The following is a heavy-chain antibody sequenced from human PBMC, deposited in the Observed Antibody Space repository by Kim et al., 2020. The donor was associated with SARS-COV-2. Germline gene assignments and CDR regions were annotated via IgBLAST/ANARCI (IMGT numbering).Heavy chain of an antibody. Sequence: GGSLRLSCAASGFTFSSYAMSWVRQAPGKGLEWVSVIYSGGSSTYYADSVKGRFTISRDNSKNTLYLQMNSLGAEDTAVYYCAKMGSGYYLELDYWGQGTLVTVSS. CDR1: GFTFSSYA. D-gene: IGHD3-22*01. V-gene: IGHV3-23*03. J-gene: IGHJ4*02. CDR2: IYSGGSST. CDR3: AKMGSGYYLELDY.